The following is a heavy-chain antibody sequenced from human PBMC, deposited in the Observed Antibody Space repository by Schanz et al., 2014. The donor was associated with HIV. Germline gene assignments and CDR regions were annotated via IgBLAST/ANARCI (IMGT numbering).Heavy chain of an antibody. CDR3: AKGNYDILTGEFDY. V-gene: IGHV3-23*01. CDR2: ISGSGDST. Sequence: EVQLLESGGGLVQPGGSPRLSCTTSGFTFSDYAMSWVRQAPGKGLEWVSAISGSGDSTYYADSVKGRFTISRDNSKNTLYLQMNSLRAEDTAVYYCAKGNYDILTGEFDYWGQGTLVTVSS. J-gene: IGHJ4*02. D-gene: IGHD3-9*01. CDR1: GFTFSDYA.